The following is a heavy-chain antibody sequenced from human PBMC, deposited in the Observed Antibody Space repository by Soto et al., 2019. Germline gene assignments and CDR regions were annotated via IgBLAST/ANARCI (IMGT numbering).Heavy chain of an antibody. CDR3: ARIPVVVQFSYFDS. V-gene: IGHV4-59*01. CDR2: IYYSGST. Sequence: SETLSLTCTVSGGSISSYYWSWIRQPPGKGLEWIGYIYYSGSTNYNPSLKSRVTISVDTSKNQFSLKLSSVTAADTAVYYCARIPVVVQFSYFDSGGKGTRVTVPS. J-gene: IGHJ4*02. D-gene: IGHD3-22*01. CDR1: GGSISSYY.